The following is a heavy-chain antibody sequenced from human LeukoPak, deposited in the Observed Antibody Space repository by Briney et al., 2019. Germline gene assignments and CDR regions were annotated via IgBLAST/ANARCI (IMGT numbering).Heavy chain of an antibody. CDR3: ARSQWLAAPTPFDY. D-gene: IGHD6-19*01. CDR1: GGSISSYY. CDR2: IYYSGST. J-gene: IGHJ4*02. V-gene: IGHV4-59*08. Sequence: PSETLSLTCTVSGGSISSYYWSWIRQPPGKGLEWIGYIYYSGSTNYNPSLKSRVTISVDTSKNQFSLKLSSVTAADTAVYYCARSQWLAAPTPFDYWGRGTLVTVSS.